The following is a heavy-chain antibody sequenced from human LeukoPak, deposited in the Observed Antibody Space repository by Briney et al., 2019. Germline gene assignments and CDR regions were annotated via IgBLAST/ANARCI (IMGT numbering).Heavy chain of an antibody. D-gene: IGHD1-1*01. V-gene: IGHV4-30-4*01. J-gene: IGHJ5*02. CDR2: IYYSGST. Sequence: PSETLSLTCTVSGGSISSGDYYWSWIRQPPGKGLEWIGYIYYSGSTYYNPSLKSRVTISVDTAKNQFSLKLSSVTAADTAVYYCARGEWNGGFDPWGQGTLVTVSS. CDR1: GGSISSGDYY. CDR3: ARGEWNGGFDP.